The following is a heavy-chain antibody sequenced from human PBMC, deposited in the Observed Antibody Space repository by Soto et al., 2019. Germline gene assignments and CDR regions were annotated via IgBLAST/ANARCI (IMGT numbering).Heavy chain of an antibody. V-gene: IGHV1-3*01. D-gene: IGHD1-26*01. J-gene: IGHJ4*02. Sequence: ASVKVSCKASGYTFTSYAMHWVRQAPGQRLEWMGWINAGNGNTKYSQKFQGRVTITRDTSASTAYMELSSLTSADTAVYYCARFVRHQLPTIDYWGQGALVTVSS. CDR3: ARFVRHQLPTIDY. CDR2: INAGNGNT. CDR1: GYTFTSYA.